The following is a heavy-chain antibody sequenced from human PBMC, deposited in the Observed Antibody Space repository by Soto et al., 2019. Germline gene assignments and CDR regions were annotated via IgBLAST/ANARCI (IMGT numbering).Heavy chain of an antibody. CDR2: IIPIFGTA. CDR3: ARGGTIFGVVIKYYYYGMDV. CDR1: GGTFSSYA. Sequence: QVQLVQSGAEVKKPGSSVKVSRKASGGTFSSYAISWVRQAPGQGLEWMGGIIPIFGTANYAQKFQGRVTITADESTSTAYMELSSLRSEDTAVYYCARGGTIFGVVIKYYYYGMDVWGQGTTVTVSS. J-gene: IGHJ6*02. D-gene: IGHD3-3*01. V-gene: IGHV1-69*01.